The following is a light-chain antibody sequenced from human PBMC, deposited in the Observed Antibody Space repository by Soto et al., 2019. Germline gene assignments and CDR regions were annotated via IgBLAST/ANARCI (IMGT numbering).Light chain of an antibody. CDR3: QQRSNWPST. J-gene: IGKJ4*01. Sequence: EIVLTQSLATLSLSPGERAALSCRASQSVSSYLAWYQQKPGQAPRLLIYDASNRATGIPARFSGSGSGTDFTLTISSLEPEDFAVYYCQQRSNWPSTFGGGTKVEIK. V-gene: IGKV3-11*01. CDR1: QSVSSY. CDR2: DAS.